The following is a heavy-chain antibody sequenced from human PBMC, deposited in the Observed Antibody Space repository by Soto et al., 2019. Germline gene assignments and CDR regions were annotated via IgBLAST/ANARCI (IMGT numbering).Heavy chain of an antibody. CDR2: INPKSGGT. CDR1: GYSFTDYH. D-gene: IGHD2-8*01. Sequence: GASVKVSCKASGYSFTDYHIHWVRQAPGQGLEWLGRINPKSGGTSTAQKFQGWVTMTTDTSISTASMELTRLTSDDTAIYYCARGDSTDCSKGVCSFFYNHDMDVCGQGTTVTVSS. CDR3: ARGDSTDCSKGVCSFFYNHDMDV. J-gene: IGHJ6*02. V-gene: IGHV1-2*04.